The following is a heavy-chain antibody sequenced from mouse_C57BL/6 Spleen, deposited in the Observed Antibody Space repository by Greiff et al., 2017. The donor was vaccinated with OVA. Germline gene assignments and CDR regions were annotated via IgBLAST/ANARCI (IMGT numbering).Heavy chain of an antibody. Sequence: VKLMESGPELVKPGASVKISCKASGYAFSSSWMNWVKQRPGKGLEWIGRIYPGDGDTNYNGKFKGKATLTADKSSSTAYMQLSSLTSEDSAVYFCAREGPIYYGNYGYAMDYWGQGTSVTVSS. CDR3: AREGPIYYGNYGYAMDY. V-gene: IGHV1-82*01. J-gene: IGHJ4*01. CDR2: IYPGDGDT. D-gene: IGHD2-1*01. CDR1: GYAFSSSW.